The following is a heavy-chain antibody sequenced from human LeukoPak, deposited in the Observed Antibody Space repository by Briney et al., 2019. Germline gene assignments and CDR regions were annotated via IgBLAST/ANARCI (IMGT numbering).Heavy chain of an antibody. D-gene: IGHD6-19*01. V-gene: IGHV3-74*01. J-gene: IGHJ6*03. CDR3: ARGYSSGWYRWSDYYYYYYMDF. Sequence: GGSLRLSCAASGFTFSSYWMHWVRQAPGKGLVWVPRINSDGSSTSYADSVKGRFTISRDNAKNTLYLQMNSLRAEDTAVYYCARGYSSGWYRWSDYYYYYYMDFWGKGTTVTVSS. CDR1: GFTFSSYW. CDR2: INSDGSST.